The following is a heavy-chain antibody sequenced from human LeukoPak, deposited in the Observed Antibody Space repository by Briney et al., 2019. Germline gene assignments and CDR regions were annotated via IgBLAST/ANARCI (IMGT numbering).Heavy chain of an antibody. D-gene: IGHD1-26*01. Sequence: SETLSLTCTVSGGSISSSRYSWGWVRQPPGKGLEWIGSIYYSGSTYYNPSLKSRVTISVDTSKNQFSLKLSSVTAADTAVYYCARVLSGSYFVSRVAYFDYWGQGTLVTVSS. J-gene: IGHJ4*02. V-gene: IGHV4-39*07. CDR1: GGSISSSRYS. CDR2: IYYSGST. CDR3: ARVLSGSYFVSRVAYFDY.